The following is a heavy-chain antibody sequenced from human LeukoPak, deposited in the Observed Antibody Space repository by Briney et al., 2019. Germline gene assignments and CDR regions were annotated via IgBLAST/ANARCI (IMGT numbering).Heavy chain of an antibody. CDR2: IYYSGST. CDR3: AGGTYYDYWGYYFDY. V-gene: IGHV4-59*01. D-gene: IGHD3-3*01. J-gene: IGHJ4*02. CDR1: GGSISSYY. Sequence: SETLSLTCTVSGGSISSYYWSWIRQPPGKGLEWIGYIYYSGSTNYNLSLKSRVTISVDTSKNQFSLKLSSVTAADTAVYYCAGGTYYDYWGYYFDYWGQGTLVTVSS.